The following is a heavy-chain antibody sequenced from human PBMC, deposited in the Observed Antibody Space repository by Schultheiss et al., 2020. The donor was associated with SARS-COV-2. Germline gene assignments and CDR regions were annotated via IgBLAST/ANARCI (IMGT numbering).Heavy chain of an antibody. Sequence: SETRSLTCAVYGGSFSGYYWSWIRQPPGKGLEWIGEINHSGSTNYNPSLKSRVTISVDTSKNQFSLKLSSVTAADTAVYYCARGRDYVWGSYRRNGDYWGQGTLVTVSS. D-gene: IGHD3-16*02. J-gene: IGHJ4*02. CDR3: ARGRDYVWGSYRRNGDY. CDR2: INHSGST. V-gene: IGHV4-34*01. CDR1: GGSFSGYY.